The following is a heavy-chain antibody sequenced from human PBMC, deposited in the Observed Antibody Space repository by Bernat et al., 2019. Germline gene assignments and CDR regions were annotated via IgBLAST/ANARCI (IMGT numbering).Heavy chain of an antibody. Sequence: QLQLPESGPGLVKPSETLSPHCTFPGCSISTGSYYWGWIPQPPGKGLEWSGSIYYSGSTYYHPSLKSRVTISVDTSKKKFSLNLNSVTAADTAVYYCARLGSSSDAFDIWGQGTMVTVSS. D-gene: IGHD6-6*01. V-gene: IGHV4-39*01. J-gene: IGHJ3*02. CDR2: IYYSGST. CDR3: ARLGSSSDAFDI. CDR1: GCSISTGSYY.